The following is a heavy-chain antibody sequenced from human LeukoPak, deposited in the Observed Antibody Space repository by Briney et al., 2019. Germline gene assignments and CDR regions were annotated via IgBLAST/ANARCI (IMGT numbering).Heavy chain of an antibody. J-gene: IGHJ4*02. CDR3: AREGYYGSGSPPSLYFDY. V-gene: IGHV3-30*04. CDR1: GFTFSNYP. D-gene: IGHD3-10*01. CDR2: VSYDGRNK. Sequence: GGSLRLSCAASGFTFSNYPMHWVRQAPGKGLEWVAVVSYDGRNKHNADSVKGRFTISRDNSRSTLYLQMNSLRPEDTAIYYCAREGYYGSGSPPSLYFDYWGQGTLVTVSS.